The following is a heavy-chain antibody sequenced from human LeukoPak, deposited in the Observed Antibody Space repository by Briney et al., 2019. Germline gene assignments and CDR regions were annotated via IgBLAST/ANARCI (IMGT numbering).Heavy chain of an antibody. CDR1: GFTFSTYA. D-gene: IGHD2-8*01. Sequence: QPGGSLRLSCAASGFTFSTYAIHWVRQAPGKGLEWVAVISYDGKNKFYADSVTGRFTISRDNSKNTLFLQMSSLRAEDTAVYYCARAKRGLTDYWGQGTLVTVSS. V-gene: IGHV3-30*04. J-gene: IGHJ4*02. CDR3: ARAKRGLTDY. CDR2: ISYDGKNK.